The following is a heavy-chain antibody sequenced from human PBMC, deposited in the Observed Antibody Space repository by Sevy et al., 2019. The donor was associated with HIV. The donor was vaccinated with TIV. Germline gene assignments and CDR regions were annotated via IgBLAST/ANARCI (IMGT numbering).Heavy chain of an antibody. CDR1: GFTFSSYA. V-gene: IGHV3-23*01. CDR2: IGGSVDYR. CDR3: TKGVAEHSYSDY. J-gene: IGHJ4*02. Sequence: GGSLRLSCVTSGFTFSSYAMSWVRQTPGKGLEWVSVIGGSVDYRYYADSVKGRFTISRDNSKNTLYLQMNGLKAEDTAVYYCTKGVAEHSYSDYWGQGTLVTVSS. D-gene: IGHD3-10*01.